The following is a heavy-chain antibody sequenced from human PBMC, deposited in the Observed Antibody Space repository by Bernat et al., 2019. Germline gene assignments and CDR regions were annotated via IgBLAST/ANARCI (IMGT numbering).Heavy chain of an antibody. CDR2: IWYDGSNK. J-gene: IGHJ3*02. V-gene: IGHV3-33*01. Sequence: QVQLVESGGGVVQPGRSLRLSCAASGFTFSSYGMHWVRQAPGKGLEWVAVIWYDGSNKYYADSAKGRFTISRDNSKNTLYVQMNSLRAEDTAVYYCARDGIDCSSTSCYSERSGAFDIWGQGTVVTVSS. CDR1: GFTFSSYG. CDR3: ARDGIDCSSTSCYSERSGAFDI. D-gene: IGHD2-2*02.